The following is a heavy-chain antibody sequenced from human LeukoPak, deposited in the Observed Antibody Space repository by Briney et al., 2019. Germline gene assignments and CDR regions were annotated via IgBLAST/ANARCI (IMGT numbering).Heavy chain of an antibody. CDR1: GGSISSYY. D-gene: IGHD6-13*01. Sequence: SETLSLTCTVSGGSISSYYWNWMRQPPGKGLEWIAYIYYSGSTNYNPSLKSRVTISVDTSKNHFSLKLTSVTAADTAVYYCARWDSNWYAFDIWGQGTMVTVS. CDR2: IYYSGST. J-gene: IGHJ3*02. V-gene: IGHV4-59*08. CDR3: ARWDSNWYAFDI.